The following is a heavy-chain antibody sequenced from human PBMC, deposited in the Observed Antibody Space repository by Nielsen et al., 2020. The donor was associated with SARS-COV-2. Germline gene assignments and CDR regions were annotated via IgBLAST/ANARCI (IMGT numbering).Heavy chain of an antibody. Sequence: SETLSLTCTVSGGSISSSSYYWGWIRQPPGKGLEWIGSIYYSGSTYYNPSLKSRVTISVDTSKNQFSLKLSSVTAADTAVYYCARLSIRAAGTPNWGQGTLVTVSS. D-gene: IGHD6-13*01. CDR3: ARLSIRAAGTPN. V-gene: IGHV4-39*01. J-gene: IGHJ4*02. CDR2: IYYSGST. CDR1: GGSISSSSYY.